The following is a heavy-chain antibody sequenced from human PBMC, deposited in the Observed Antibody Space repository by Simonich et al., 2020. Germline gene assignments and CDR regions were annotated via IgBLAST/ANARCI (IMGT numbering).Heavy chain of an antibody. CDR3: AKDVAAAGTEYFQH. CDR2: ISWNSGSI. D-gene: IGHD6-13*01. Sequence: EVQLVESGGGLVQPGRSLRLSCAASGFTFDDYAMHWVRQAPGNGLEGVSGISWNSGSIGYANSGKGRFTISRDNAKNSLYLQMNSLRAEDTALYYCAKDVAAAGTEYFQHWGQGTLVTVSS. V-gene: IGHV3-9*01. CDR1: GFTFDDYA. J-gene: IGHJ1*01.